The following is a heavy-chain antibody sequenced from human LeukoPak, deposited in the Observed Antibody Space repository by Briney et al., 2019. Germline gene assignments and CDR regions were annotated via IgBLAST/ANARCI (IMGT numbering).Heavy chain of an antibody. CDR1: GGSISSYY. Sequence: SETLSLTCTVSGGSISSYYWSWIRQPAGKGLEWIGRIYTSGSTNYNPSLKSRVTMPVDTSKNQFSLKLSSVTAADTAVYYCAREKETTVKYYYYYYMDVWGKGTTVTVSS. J-gene: IGHJ6*03. D-gene: IGHD4-11*01. CDR2: IYTSGST. V-gene: IGHV4-4*07. CDR3: AREKETTVKYYYYYYMDV.